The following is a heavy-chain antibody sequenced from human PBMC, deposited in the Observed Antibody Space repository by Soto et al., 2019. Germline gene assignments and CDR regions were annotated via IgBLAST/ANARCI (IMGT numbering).Heavy chain of an antibody. CDR1: GGSISSGAYY. CDR3: ARGDNFGGNYYFDY. J-gene: IGHJ4*01. D-gene: IGHD3-10*01. CDR2: IYYSGNT. V-gene: IGHV4-31*03. Sequence: QVQLQEAGPGLVKPSQTLSLTCTVSGGSISSGAYYWSWIRQHPGKGLEWIGYIYYSGNTYYNPSLKSRVSLSVDTSKNQISLRLSSVTAADTAVYYCARGDNFGGNYYFDYWGHGTLVTVSS.